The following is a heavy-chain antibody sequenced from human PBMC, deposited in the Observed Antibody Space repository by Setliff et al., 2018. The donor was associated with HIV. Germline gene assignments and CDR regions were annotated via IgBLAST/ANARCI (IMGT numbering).Heavy chain of an antibody. D-gene: IGHD6-19*01. Sequence: SETLSLTCSVSGGSISSGAFYWSWIRQHPGKGLEWIGDIYYIGSTFYNPSLKSRITISVDTSKNHFSLRLRSVTAADTAVYYCASRSVAGAFDIWGQGTKVTVSS. CDR3: ASRSVAGAFDI. CDR2: IYYIGST. J-gene: IGHJ3*02. V-gene: IGHV4-31*03. CDR1: GGSISSGAFY.